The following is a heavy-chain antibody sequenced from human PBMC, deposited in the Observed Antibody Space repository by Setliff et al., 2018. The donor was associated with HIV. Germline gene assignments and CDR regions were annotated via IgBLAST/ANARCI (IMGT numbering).Heavy chain of an antibody. J-gene: IGHJ5*02. CDR1: GYTFINFG. D-gene: IGHD1-1*01. CDR3: AGGLVSQKVPFDP. CDR2: INPNSGGT. V-gene: IGHV1-2*02. Sequence: GASVKVSCKASGYTFINFGITWVRQATGQGLEWMGWINPNSGGTNYAQKFQGRVTMTRDTSISTAFMDLSRLRSDDTAVYYCAGGLVSQKVPFDPWGQGTLVTGSS.